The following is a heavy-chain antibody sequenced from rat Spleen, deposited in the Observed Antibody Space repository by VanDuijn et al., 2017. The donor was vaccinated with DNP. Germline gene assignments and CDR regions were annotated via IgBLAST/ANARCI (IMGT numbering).Heavy chain of an antibody. Sequence: EVQLVETGGGLVQPGRSLKLSCVASGFTFSSYWMYWIRQAPGKGLEWVASISTGGGNTYYRDSVKGRFSISRDNARSTLYLQMDSLRSEDTATYYCTRGYFDSWGQGVMVTVSS. CDR2: ISTGGGNT. CDR3: TRGYFDS. J-gene: IGHJ2*01. V-gene: IGHV5-58*01. CDR1: GFTFSSYW.